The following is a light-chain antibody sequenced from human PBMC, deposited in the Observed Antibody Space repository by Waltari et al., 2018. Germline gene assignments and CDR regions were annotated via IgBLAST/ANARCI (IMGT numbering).Light chain of an antibody. CDR1: SWHSRYA. Sequence: QLVLTQSPSASASLGASVNLTCTLRSWHSRYALACHQQQPEKGPRYLMKFTTDGSHIKGDGITNRFSGSSSGTKRFLTISRLQSADEADYYCQTWGTGIRVFGGGTKLTVL. CDR3: QTWGTGIRV. CDR2: FTTDGSH. V-gene: IGLV4-69*01. J-gene: IGLJ2*01.